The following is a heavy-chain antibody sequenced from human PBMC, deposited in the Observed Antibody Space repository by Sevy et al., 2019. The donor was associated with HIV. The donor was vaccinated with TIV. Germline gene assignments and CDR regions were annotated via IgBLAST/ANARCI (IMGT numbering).Heavy chain of an antibody. CDR1: GFTFSSYW. D-gene: IGHD6-13*01. J-gene: IGHJ3*02. V-gene: IGHV3-74*01. CDR2: INSVGSDT. Sequence: GGSLRLSCAASGFTFSSYWMHWVRQAPGKGLVWDSRINSVGSDTHYADSVKGRFTISRDNAEKTLYLQMNSLRAEDTALYFCARDSSARSDSGLSSSWVFAFDIWGQGTMVTVSS. CDR3: ARDSSARSDSGLSSSWVFAFDI.